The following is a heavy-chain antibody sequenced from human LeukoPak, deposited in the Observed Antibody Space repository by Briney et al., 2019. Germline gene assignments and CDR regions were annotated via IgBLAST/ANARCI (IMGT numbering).Heavy chain of an antibody. Sequence: SETLSLTCTVSGGSISSYYWSWIRQPPGKGLEWIGYIYYSGSTNYNPSLKSRVTISVDTSKNQFSLKLSSVTAADTAVYYRASSPYSSSWSPWYWGQGTLVTVSS. CDR2: IYYSGST. D-gene: IGHD6-13*01. CDR3: ASSPYSSSWSPWY. V-gene: IGHV4-59*08. J-gene: IGHJ4*02. CDR1: GGSISSYY.